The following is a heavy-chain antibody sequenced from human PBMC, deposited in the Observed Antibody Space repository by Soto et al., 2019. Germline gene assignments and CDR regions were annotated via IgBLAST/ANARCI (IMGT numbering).Heavy chain of an antibody. CDR3: AATGARSGWYREYQYYGWDV. CDR2: IVVGSGIA. D-gene: IGHD6-19*01. J-gene: IGHJ6*02. Sequence: ASVKVSCKASGFAFTSSTVQWVRQAGGQRLEWIGRIVVGSGIANYAQNFQERLTITRDMSTNTVYMEVSSLRSEDTAVYYCAATGARSGWYREYQYYGWDVWGQANKVPVSS. V-gene: IGHV1-58*01. CDR1: GFAFTSST.